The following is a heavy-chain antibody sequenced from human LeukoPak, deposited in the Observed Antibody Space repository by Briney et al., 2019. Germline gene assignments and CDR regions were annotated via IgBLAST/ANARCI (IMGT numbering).Heavy chain of an antibody. CDR3: ARELKPKGSLSSEYFQH. CDR1: GGSISSGGYY. CDR2: IYYSGST. D-gene: IGHD6-13*01. Sequence: PSETLSLTCTVSGGSISSGGYYWSWIRQHPGKGLEWIGYIYYSGSTYYNPSLKSRVTISVDTSKNQFSLKLSSVTAADTAVYYCARELKPKGSLSSEYFQHWGQGTLVTVSS. J-gene: IGHJ1*01. V-gene: IGHV4-31*03.